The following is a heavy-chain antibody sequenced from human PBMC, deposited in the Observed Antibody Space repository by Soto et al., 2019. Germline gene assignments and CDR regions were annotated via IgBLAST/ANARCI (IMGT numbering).Heavy chain of an antibody. J-gene: IGHJ4*02. CDR2: IKSKTDGGTT. V-gene: IGHV3-15*01. Sequence: PGGSLRLSCAASGFTFNNAWMSWVRQTPGKGLEWVGHIKSKTDGGTTDNAAFVNGRFIISRDDSENTLYLQMNTLRTDDTAVYYCASGAARSDYWGQGTLVTVSS. CDR3: ASGAARSDY. CDR1: GFTFNNAW. D-gene: IGHD6-6*01.